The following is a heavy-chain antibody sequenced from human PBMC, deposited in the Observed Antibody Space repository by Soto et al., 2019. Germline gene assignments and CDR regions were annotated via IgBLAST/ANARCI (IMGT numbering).Heavy chain of an antibody. J-gene: IGHJ4*02. CDR3: ASRPVGATLNLDY. D-gene: IGHD1-26*01. V-gene: IGHV4-4*02. Sequence: SETLSLTCAVSGGSISSSYWWTWVRQSPEKGLEWIGEIYHDASTNYNPSLKSRVTMSVDKSQNHFSLKLNSVTAADTAVYYCASRPVGATLNLDYWGQGTLVTVSS. CDR1: GGSISSSYW. CDR2: IYHDAST.